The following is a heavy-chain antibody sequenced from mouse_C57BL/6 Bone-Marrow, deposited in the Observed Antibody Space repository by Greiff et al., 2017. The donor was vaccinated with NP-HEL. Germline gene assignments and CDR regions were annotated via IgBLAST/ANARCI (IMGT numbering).Heavy chain of an antibody. V-gene: IGHV1-42*01. CDR2: INPSTGGT. CDR1: GYSFTGSY. CDR3: ARSTRYGSAGFAY. Sequence: EVQRVESGPELVKPGASVKISCKASGYSFTGSYMNWVKQSPEKSLEWIGEINPSTGGTTYNQKFKAKATLTVDTSSSTAYMQLKSLTSEDSAVYYCARSTRYGSAGFAYWGQGTLVTVSA. J-gene: IGHJ3*01. D-gene: IGHD1-1*01.